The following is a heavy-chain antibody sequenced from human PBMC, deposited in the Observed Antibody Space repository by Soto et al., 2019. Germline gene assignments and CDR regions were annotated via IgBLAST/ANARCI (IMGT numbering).Heavy chain of an antibody. Sequence: TLSVTSTVLGNSSGNGAYCWSLLRQHAVKGLEWIGHIFYSGNAHYSPSLESRVTISVYTSKNQFSIKLTSVTVADTAVYYCSREGRPAAPQHGFGLRGQGTVVSVSS. CDR1: GNSSGNGAYC. V-gene: IGHV4-31*02. CDR3: SREGRPAAPQHGFGL. D-gene: IGHD3-3*01. J-gene: IGHJ4*02. CDR2: IFYSGNA.